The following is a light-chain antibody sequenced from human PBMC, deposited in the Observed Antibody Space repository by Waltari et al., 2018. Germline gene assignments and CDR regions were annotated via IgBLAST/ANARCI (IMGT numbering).Light chain of an antibody. CDR2: KNG. CDR3: AAWDDSLSGVI. CDR1: SPNIGPSS. Sequence: QSVLTQPPSASGTPGQRVTLPCSGSSPNIGPSSVYWYPPLPATAPKLLLSKNGQRPSGVPDRFAASKSGTSASLAISGLRSEDEADYYCAAWDDSLSGVIFGGGTKLTVL. V-gene: IGLV1-47*01. J-gene: IGLJ2*01.